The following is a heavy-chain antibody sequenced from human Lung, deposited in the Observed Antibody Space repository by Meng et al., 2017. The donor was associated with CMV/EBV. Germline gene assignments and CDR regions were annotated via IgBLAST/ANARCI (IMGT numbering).Heavy chain of an antibody. V-gene: IGHV7-4-1*02. Sequence: QGRLVQSGSELKKPGASVRISCKASGYTFTTYGMNWVRQAPGQGLEWMGWINTNTGKPTYAQGLTGRFVFSLDTSDSTAYLQISSLKAEDTAVYYCARDSEAADYWGQGTLVTVSS. CDR2: INTNTGKP. CDR3: ARDSEAADY. J-gene: IGHJ4*02. CDR1: GYTFTTYG. D-gene: IGHD6-25*01.